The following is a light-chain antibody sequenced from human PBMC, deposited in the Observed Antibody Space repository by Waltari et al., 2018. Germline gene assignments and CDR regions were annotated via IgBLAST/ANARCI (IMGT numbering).Light chain of an antibody. J-gene: IGKJ1*01. CDR1: KSASRS. CDR2: AAS. CDR3: QHYVRLPAT. V-gene: IGKV3-20*01. Sequence: EIVLTQSPGTLSLSPGHRLTLSCRASKSASRSLAWYQQKPGQAPRLLIYAASTRAPGIPDRLSGSGSGTDFSLTISRLEPEDFAVYYCQHYVRLPATFGQGTKVEIK.